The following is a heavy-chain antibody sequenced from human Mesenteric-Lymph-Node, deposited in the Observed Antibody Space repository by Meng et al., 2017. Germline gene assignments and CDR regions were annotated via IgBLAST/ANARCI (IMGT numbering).Heavy chain of an antibody. CDR3: GRQYGDYRGTFDY. CDR1: GVTSSSKTYY. V-gene: IGHV4-39*05. D-gene: IGHD4-17*01. Sequence: QLRLEGADPGLVKPAAPPSPTFTFAGVTSSSKTYYWVWIRPAQGQGLEWIGSLFYSGSSYHYPSLRSRITVAVATSKNQFSLRLGSVTAADTALYECGRQYGDYRGTFDYWGQGTLVTVSS. J-gene: IGHJ4*02. CDR2: LFYSGSS.